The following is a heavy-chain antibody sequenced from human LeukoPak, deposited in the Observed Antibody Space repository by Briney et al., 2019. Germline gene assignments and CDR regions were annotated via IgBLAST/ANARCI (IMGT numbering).Heavy chain of an antibody. CDR2: IYYSGST. V-gene: IGHV4-39*01. D-gene: IGHD6-19*01. CDR3: ASVPTQWLAIDY. CDR1: GGSISSSSYY. J-gene: IGHJ4*02. Sequence: SETLSLTCTVSGGSISSSSYYWGWIRQPPGKGLEWIGSIYYSGSTYYNPSLKSRVTMSVDTSKNQFSLKLSSVTAADTAVYYCASVPTQWLAIDYWGQGTLVTVSS.